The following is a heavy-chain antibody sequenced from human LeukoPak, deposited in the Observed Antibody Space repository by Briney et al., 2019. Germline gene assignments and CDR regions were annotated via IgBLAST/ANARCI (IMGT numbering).Heavy chain of an antibody. CDR1: GGSISSGDYY. CDR2: IYYSGST. Sequence: SQTLSLTCTVSGGSISSGDYYWSWIRQPPGKGLEWIGYIYYSGSTNYNPSLKSRVTISVDTSKNQFSLKLSSVTAADTAVYYCARHIAASDTSHFYYGMDVWGQGTTVTVSS. V-gene: IGHV4-61*08. D-gene: IGHD6-25*01. CDR3: ARHIAASDTSHFYYGMDV. J-gene: IGHJ6*02.